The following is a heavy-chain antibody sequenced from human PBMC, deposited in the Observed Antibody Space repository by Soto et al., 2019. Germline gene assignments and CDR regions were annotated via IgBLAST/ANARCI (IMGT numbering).Heavy chain of an antibody. Sequence: QTGGSLRLSFAASGFTFSSYGMHWVRQAPGKGLEWVAVISYDGSNKYYADSVKGRFTISRDNSKNTLYLQMNSLRAEDTAVYYCAKVGHSSSSSFDYWGQGTLVTVSS. J-gene: IGHJ4*02. CDR1: GFTFSSYG. CDR3: AKVGHSSSSSFDY. D-gene: IGHD6-6*01. V-gene: IGHV3-30*18. CDR2: ISYDGSNK.